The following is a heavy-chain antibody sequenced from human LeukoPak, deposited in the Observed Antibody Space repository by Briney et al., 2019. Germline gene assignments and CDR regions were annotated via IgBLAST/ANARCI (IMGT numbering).Heavy chain of an antibody. D-gene: IGHD5-18*01. CDR2: IIPIFGTA. Sequence: SVRVSCKASGGTFSSYAISWVRQAPGQGLEWMGRIIPIFGTANYAQKFQGRVKITTDESTSTAYMELSSLRSEDTAVYYCARGPSGYSYGYTDYWGQGTLVTVSS. V-gene: IGHV1-69*05. CDR3: ARGPSGYSYGYTDY. J-gene: IGHJ4*02. CDR1: GGTFSSYA.